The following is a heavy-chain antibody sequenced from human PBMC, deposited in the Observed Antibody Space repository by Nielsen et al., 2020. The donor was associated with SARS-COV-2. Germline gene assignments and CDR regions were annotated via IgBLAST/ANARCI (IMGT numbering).Heavy chain of an antibody. Sequence: ASVKVSCKASGYTFTTYAIHWVRQAPGQRLEWMGWFNTGNLNRKYSERFQGRVTLTSDTSASTAYMELSSLRSEDTAVYYCASGPLEHYDYVWGSYRSTAEYFQHWGQGTLVTVSS. CDR2: FNTGNLNR. J-gene: IGHJ1*01. CDR3: ASGPLEHYDYVWGSYRSTAEYFQH. D-gene: IGHD3-16*02. V-gene: IGHV1-3*04. CDR1: GYTFTTYA.